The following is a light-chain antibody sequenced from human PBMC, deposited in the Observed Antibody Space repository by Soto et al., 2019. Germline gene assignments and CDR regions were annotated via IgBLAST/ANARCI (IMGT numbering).Light chain of an antibody. CDR1: KLGNKY. CDR2: QDD. CDR3: KVCDSNTAGV. Sequence: SYELTQPPSVSVSPGQTASITCSGDKLGNKYVCWYQQKPGQSPVLVIYQDDKRPSGIPERFSGANSGNTATLTISGNQAVDEADYYCKVCDSNTAGVFGAGTKLAVL. J-gene: IGLJ1*01. V-gene: IGLV3-1*01.